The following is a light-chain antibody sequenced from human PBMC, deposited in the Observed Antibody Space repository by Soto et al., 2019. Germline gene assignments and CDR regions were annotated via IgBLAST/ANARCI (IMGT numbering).Light chain of an antibody. CDR3: QQSNSLPPP. J-gene: IGKJ1*01. V-gene: IGKV1-39*01. CDR1: QSISSN. Sequence: DIQMTQSPSSLSASVGDRVTITCRASQSISSNLNWYQQKPGKAPKLLIYTAASLQSGVPSRVSGSGSGTDFTLTIASLQLEDFATYYCQQSNSLPPPFGQGTKVEIK. CDR2: TAA.